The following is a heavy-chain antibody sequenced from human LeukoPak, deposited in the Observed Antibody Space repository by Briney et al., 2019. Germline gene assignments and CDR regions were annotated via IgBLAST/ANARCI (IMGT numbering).Heavy chain of an antibody. CDR1: GFIFSSYW. D-gene: IGHD4-17*01. Sequence: GGSLRLSCAASGFIFSSYWMSWVRQAPGKGLEWVANIKQDGSEKYHVDSVKGRFTISRDNAKHSLYLQTNSLRAEDTAVYYCARDRLYGPPDYWGQGTLVTVSS. V-gene: IGHV3-7*01. J-gene: IGHJ4*02. CDR3: ARDRLYGPPDY. CDR2: IKQDGSEK.